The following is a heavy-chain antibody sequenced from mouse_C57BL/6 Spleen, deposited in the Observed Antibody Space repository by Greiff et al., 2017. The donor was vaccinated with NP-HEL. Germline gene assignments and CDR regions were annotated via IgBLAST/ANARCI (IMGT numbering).Heavy chain of an antibody. CDR1: GFTFSDYG. CDR3: ARPGDYAAWFAY. J-gene: IGHJ3*01. V-gene: IGHV5-17*01. CDR2: LSSGSSTI. Sequence: EVMLVESGGGLVKPGGSLKLSCAASGFTFSDYGMHWVRQAPEKGLEWVAYLSSGSSTIYYADTVKGRFTISRDNAKNTLFLQMTSLRSEDTAMYYCARPGDYAAWFAYWGQGTLVTVSA. D-gene: IGHD2-4*01.